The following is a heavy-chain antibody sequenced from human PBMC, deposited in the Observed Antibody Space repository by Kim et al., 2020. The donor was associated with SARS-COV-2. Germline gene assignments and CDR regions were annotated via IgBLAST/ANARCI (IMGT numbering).Heavy chain of an antibody. CDR2: I. J-gene: IGHJ4*02. V-gene: IGHV3-21*01. Sequence: IYYAESVKGRFTISRDNARNSVYLQMNGRRVDDTAVYCCARRWFGQVGDYWGQGTRVTVSS. CDR3: ARRWFGQVGDY. D-gene: IGHD3-10*01.